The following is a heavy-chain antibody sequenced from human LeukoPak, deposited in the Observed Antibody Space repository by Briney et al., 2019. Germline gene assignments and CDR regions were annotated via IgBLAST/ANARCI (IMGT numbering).Heavy chain of an antibody. CDR1: GGSISTYY. J-gene: IGHJ3*02. CDR3: ARRRRIAAAGTDAFDI. V-gene: IGHV4-59*08. CDR2: IYYSGST. D-gene: IGHD6-13*01. Sequence: SETLSLTCTVSGGSISTYYWTWIRQPPGKGLEWIGYIYYSGSTNYNPSLKSRVTISLDTSKNQFSLKLNSVTAADTAVYYCARRRRIAAAGTDAFDIWGQGTMVTVSS.